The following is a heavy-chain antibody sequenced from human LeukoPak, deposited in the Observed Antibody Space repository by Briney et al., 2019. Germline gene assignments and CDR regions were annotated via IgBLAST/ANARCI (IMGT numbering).Heavy chain of an antibody. CDR2: INSDGSST. J-gene: IGHJ3*02. CDR1: GFTFSSYW. D-gene: IGHD3-16*02. V-gene: IGHV3-74*01. CDR3: AKDQDRTMITFGGVIVTDAFDI. Sequence: GGSLRLSCAASGFTFSSYWMHWVRQVPGKGLVWVSRINSDGSSTYYADSVKGRFTISRDNSKNTLCLQMNSLRAEDTAVYYCAKDQDRTMITFGGVIVTDAFDIWGQGTMVTVSS.